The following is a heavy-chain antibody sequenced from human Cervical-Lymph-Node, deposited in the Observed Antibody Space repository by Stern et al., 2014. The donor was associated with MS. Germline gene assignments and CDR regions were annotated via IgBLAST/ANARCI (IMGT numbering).Heavy chain of an antibody. CDR2: ISPMVRTP. J-gene: IGHJ4*02. D-gene: IGHD4-23*01. Sequence: QVQLVQSGAEVKKPGSSVRVSCTSSGGSFSSFPITWVRQTPGPGLEWMGRISPMVRTPKYSQKFQGRVTMTADESTTTAFLELTRLTSEDTAIYYWARPPTVVDGRFEFWGQGTRVTVS. V-gene: IGHV1-69*01. CDR3: ARPPTVVDGRFEF. CDR1: GGSFSSFP.